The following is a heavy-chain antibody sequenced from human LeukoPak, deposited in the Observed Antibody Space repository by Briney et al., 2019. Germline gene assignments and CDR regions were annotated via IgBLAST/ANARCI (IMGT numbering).Heavy chain of an antibody. Sequence: SETLSLTCTVSGGSISSSSYYWGWIRQPPGKGLEWIGSIYYSGSTYYNPSLKSRVTISVDTSKNQFSLKLSSVTAADTAVYYCAGRNGSSPRELFIDNWFDPWGQGTLVTVSS. J-gene: IGHJ5*02. D-gene: IGHD3-10*01. CDR1: GGSISSSSYY. CDR2: IYYSGST. CDR3: AGRNGSSPRELFIDNWFDP. V-gene: IGHV4-39*01.